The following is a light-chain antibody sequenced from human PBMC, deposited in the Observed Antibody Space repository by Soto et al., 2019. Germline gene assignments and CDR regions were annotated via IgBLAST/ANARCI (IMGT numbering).Light chain of an antibody. Sequence: SYELTQPPSVSVAPGKMARITCGGNNIGSKSVHWYQQKPGQAPVLVIYYDSDRPSGIPERFSGSNSGNTATLTISRVEAGDEADYYCQVWDSSSDHNYVFGTGTKLTVL. V-gene: IGLV3-21*04. CDR2: YDS. J-gene: IGLJ1*01. CDR3: QVWDSSSDHNYV. CDR1: NIGSKS.